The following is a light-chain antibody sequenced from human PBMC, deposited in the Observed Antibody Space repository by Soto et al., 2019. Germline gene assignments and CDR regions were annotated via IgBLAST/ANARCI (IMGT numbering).Light chain of an antibody. V-gene: IGKV3-11*01. CDR2: DAS. J-gene: IGKJ2*02. CDR3: QQRYDWPCT. CDR1: ESVDTS. Sequence: EIVLTQSPATLSLSPGERATLSCRASESVDTSLAWYQQKPGQAPRLLIYDASKTATGFPPRFTGSGSGTDFTITISSVALEDFATYYCQQRYDWPCTFGQETKLEIK.